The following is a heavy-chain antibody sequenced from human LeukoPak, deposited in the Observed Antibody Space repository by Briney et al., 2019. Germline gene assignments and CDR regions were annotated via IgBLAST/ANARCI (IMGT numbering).Heavy chain of an antibody. CDR3: ASESFEDCSGGSCYRLANPVFHY. CDR1: GFTFSSYS. D-gene: IGHD2-15*01. CDR2: ISSSSSYI. J-gene: IGHJ4*02. V-gene: IGHV3-21*04. Sequence: GGSLRLSCAASGFTFSSYSMNWVRQAPGKGLEWVSSISSSSSYIYYADSVKGRFTISRDNAKNSLYLQMNSLRADDTAVYYCASESFEDCSGGSCYRLANPVFHYWGQGTLVTVSS.